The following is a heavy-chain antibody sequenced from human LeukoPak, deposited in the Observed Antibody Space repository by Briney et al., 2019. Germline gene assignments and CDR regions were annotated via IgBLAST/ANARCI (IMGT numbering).Heavy chain of an antibody. CDR1: GFTFSDYY. CDR2: ISSSGSTI. D-gene: IGHD3-22*01. CDR3: ATEVGYYYDSSGDTGV. V-gene: IGHV3-11*01. J-gene: IGHJ4*02. Sequence: GGSLRLSCVASGFTFSDYYMSWIRQAPGKGLEWVSYISSSGSTIYYADSVKGRFTISRDNAKNSLYLQMNSLRAEDTAVYYCATEVGYYYDSSGDTGVGGQGTLVTVSS.